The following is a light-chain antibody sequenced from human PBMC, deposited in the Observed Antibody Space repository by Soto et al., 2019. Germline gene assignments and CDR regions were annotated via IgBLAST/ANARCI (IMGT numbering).Light chain of an antibody. CDR2: GAS. V-gene: IGKV3-20*01. Sequence: EIVLTQSPGTLSFSPVERATLSCRSSQSVRSNYLAWYKQKPGQAPRLLIYGASSRATGIPERFSGSGSGTDFTLIISRLEPEDFAVYYCQQYGISPYTFGQGAKLEIK. CDR3: QQYGISPYT. J-gene: IGKJ2*01. CDR1: QSVRSNY.